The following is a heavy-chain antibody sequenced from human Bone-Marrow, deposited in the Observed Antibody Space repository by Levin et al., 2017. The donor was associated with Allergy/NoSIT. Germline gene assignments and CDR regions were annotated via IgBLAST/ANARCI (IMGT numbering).Heavy chain of an antibody. J-gene: IGHJ6*02. D-gene: IGHD6-19*01. Sequence: SETLSLTCAVYGGSFSGYYWSWIRQPPGKGLEWIGEINHSGSTNYNPSLKSRVTISVDTSKNQFSLKLSSVTAADTAVYYCATLTPGYSSGWYDYYYGMDVWGQGTTVTVSS. CDR3: ATLTPGYSSGWYDYYYGMDV. CDR1: GGSFSGYY. CDR2: INHSGST. V-gene: IGHV4-34*01.